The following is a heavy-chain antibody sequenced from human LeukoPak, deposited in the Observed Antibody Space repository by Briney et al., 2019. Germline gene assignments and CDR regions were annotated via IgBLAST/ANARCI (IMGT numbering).Heavy chain of an antibody. V-gene: IGHV3-7*01. CDR2: IKQDGSEK. D-gene: IGHD6-19*01. CDR1: GFSFSSYW. J-gene: IGHJ4*02. Sequence: GGSLRLSCAAPGFSFSSYWMSWVRQAPGKGLEWVANIKQDGSEKNYVDSVKGRFTISRDNAKNSLFLQMNSLRPEDTAVYYCARDSGRVNYWGQGTLVTVSS. CDR3: ARDSGRVNY.